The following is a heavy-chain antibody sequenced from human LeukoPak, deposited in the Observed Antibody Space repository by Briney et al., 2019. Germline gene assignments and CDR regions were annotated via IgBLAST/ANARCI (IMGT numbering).Heavy chain of an antibody. Sequence: GGSITLSSVASGVTFSSYGMSWVSQAPAEGLDSVSPIRGSAGSTYYADSVKGRSTTSRDNYKNTLYMQMNSLRADNTAVYYCAKKVGKRAAVKLYWYFDLWGRGTLVTVSS. CDR2: IRGSAGST. CDR3: AKKVGKRAAVKLYWYFDL. CDR1: GVTFSSYG. V-gene: IGHV3-23*01. J-gene: IGHJ2*01. D-gene: IGHD4-11*01.